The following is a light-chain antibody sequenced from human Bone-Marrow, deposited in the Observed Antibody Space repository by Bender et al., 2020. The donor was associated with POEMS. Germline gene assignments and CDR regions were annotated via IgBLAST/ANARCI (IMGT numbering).Light chain of an antibody. CDR3: CSSTGGYTLVM. Sequence: QSALIQPRSVSGSPGQSVTISCTGTSSDVGSYNFVSWYQQYPGRAPKLIIYDVNKRPSGVPDRFSGSKSDNTASLTISGLQAEDEADYYCCSSTGGYTLVMFGGGTRLTVL. CDR1: SSDVGSYNF. CDR2: DVN. J-gene: IGLJ3*02. V-gene: IGLV2-11*01.